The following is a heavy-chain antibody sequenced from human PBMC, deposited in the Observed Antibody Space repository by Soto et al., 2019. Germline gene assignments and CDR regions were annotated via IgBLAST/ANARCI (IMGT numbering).Heavy chain of an antibody. D-gene: IGHD2-15*01. V-gene: IGHV3-53*01. CDR3: ARVTPDCSDGLGCFDN. J-gene: IGHJ4*02. CDR1: GFTFSIYN. Sequence: GSLRLSCAASGFTFSIYNMNWVRQAPGKGLEWVSVIYRGGSTHYADSVKGRFTISRDNSKNTVYLQMNSLRYEDSAVYYCARVTPDCSDGLGCFDNWGQGSLVTGSS. CDR2: IYRGGST.